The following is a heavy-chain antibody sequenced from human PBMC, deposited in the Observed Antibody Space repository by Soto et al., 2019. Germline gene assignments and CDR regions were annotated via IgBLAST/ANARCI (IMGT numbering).Heavy chain of an antibody. Sequence: QVQLEQSGPGLVKPSKTLTLTCNISGGSITSTNHYWSWIRQSPREGLERIGSIYDSGITHYSPSFKGGVTILEDTSQSQFSLIMHSVTVADSAVYYCAREVSGTGAFDYWGRGTLVTVSS. V-gene: IGHV4-31*02. CDR3: AREVSGTGAFDY. J-gene: IGHJ4*02. CDR2: IYDSGIT. CDR1: GGSITSTNHY. D-gene: IGHD2-8*02.